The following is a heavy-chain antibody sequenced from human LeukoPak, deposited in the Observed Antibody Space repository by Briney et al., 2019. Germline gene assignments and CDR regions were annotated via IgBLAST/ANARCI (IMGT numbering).Heavy chain of an antibody. CDR2: ISGSGGST. V-gene: IGHV3-23*01. Sequence: GGSLRLSCAASGFTFDDYGMSWVRQAPGKGLEWVSAISGSGGSTYYADSVKGRFTISRDNSKNTLYLQMNSLRAEDTAVYYCAKEEWELDNWFDPWGQGTLVTVSS. CDR3: AKEEWELDNWFDP. CDR1: GFTFDDYG. D-gene: IGHD1-26*01. J-gene: IGHJ5*02.